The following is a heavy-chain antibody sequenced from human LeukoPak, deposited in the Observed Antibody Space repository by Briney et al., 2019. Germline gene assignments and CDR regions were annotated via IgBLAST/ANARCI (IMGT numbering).Heavy chain of an antibody. D-gene: IGHD3-10*01. J-gene: IGHJ5*02. CDR2: MRRKAYGGTT. V-gene: IGHV3-49*04. CDR1: GFIFCDYA. CDR3: TRTGSGNWFDP. Sequence: GGSLRLSCTTSGFIFCDYAMSWVRQAPGKGLEWVGFMRRKAYGGTTEYAASVKGIFTISRDDSKSIAYLQMNSLKTEDTAVYYCTRTGSGNWFDPWGQGTLVTVPS.